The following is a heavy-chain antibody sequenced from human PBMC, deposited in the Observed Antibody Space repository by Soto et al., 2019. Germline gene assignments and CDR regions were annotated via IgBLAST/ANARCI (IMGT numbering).Heavy chain of an antibody. Sequence: EVQLVESGGGLVQPGGSLRLSCAASGFTFSSYSMNWVRQAPGKGLEWVSYISSSSSTIYYADSVKGRFTISRDNAKKSLDLQMNSLRDEDTAVYYCARGTGDYYYGMDVWGQGTTVTVSS. CDR3: ARGTGDYYYGMDV. D-gene: IGHD2-8*02. CDR2: ISSSSSTI. J-gene: IGHJ6*02. V-gene: IGHV3-48*02. CDR1: GFTFSSYS.